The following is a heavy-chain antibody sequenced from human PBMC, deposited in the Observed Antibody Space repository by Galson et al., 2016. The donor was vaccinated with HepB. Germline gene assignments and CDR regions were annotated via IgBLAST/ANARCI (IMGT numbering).Heavy chain of an antibody. V-gene: IGHV3-7*02. Sequence: SLRLSCAASGFNFRTYWMSWVRQAPGRRLEWVANIKQDGSEKYYVDSLKGRFTISRDNTKNSVYLQMNSLRVDDTAVYYCARGAKMVQIMATIIGMEEELDYYHYYTMDVWGQGTTVTVSS. D-gene: IGHD5-24*01. CDR3: ARGAKMVQIMATIIGMEEELDYYHYYTMDV. CDR1: GFNFRTYW. CDR2: IKQDGSEK. J-gene: IGHJ6*02.